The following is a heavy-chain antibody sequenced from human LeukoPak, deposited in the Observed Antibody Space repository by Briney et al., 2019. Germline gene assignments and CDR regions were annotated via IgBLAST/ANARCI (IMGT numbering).Heavy chain of an antibody. CDR2: IQPGQTEA. Sequence: GESLKISCKASGDSPNTRLIAWVRQMPVKGLEWMGVIQPGQTEARYSPSFQGQATISADKSINAAYLQWSSLKASDTAIYYCARRSGDYLNYFDFWGHGTLVTVSS. D-gene: IGHD4-17*01. V-gene: IGHV5-51*01. J-gene: IGHJ4*01. CDR1: GDSPNTRL. CDR3: ARRSGDYLNYFDF.